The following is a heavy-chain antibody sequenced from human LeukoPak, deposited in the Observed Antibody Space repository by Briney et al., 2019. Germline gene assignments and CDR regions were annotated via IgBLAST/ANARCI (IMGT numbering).Heavy chain of an antibody. Sequence: SETLSLTCAVYGGSFSGYNWNWIRQPPGKGLEWIGEINHSGATKYNPSLKSRLTIAVDTSKNQFSLKLKSVSAADTAVYYCARQGYADFSSRPFDYWGQGTLVTVSS. CDR2: INHSGAT. J-gene: IGHJ4*02. CDR1: GGSFSGYN. D-gene: IGHD4-17*01. V-gene: IGHV4-34*01. CDR3: ARQGYADFSSRPFDY.